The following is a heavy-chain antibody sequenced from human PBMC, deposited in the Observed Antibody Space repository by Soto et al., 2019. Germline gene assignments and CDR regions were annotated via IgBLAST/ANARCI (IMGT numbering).Heavy chain of an antibody. Sequence: SETLSLTCTVSGGSVSSGSYYWSWIRQPPGKGLEWIGYIYYSGSTNYNPSLKSRVTISVDTSKNQFSLKLSSVTAADTAVYYFAREVQLAYCGGDCYSHAFDIWGQGTMVTVSS. J-gene: IGHJ3*02. D-gene: IGHD2-21*02. V-gene: IGHV4-61*01. CDR1: GGSVSSGSYY. CDR2: IYYSGST. CDR3: AREVQLAYCGGDCYSHAFDI.